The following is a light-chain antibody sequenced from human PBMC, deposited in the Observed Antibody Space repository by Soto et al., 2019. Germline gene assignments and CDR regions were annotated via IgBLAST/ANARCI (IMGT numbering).Light chain of an antibody. Sequence: DIQMTQSPSTLSASAGDGAPIPCRASQRLNGGLAWYQQFPGKVPKILIYRASSLESGVPSRFSGSDSGTEFTLTISSLQPEDFGTYYCQQYNSYPWTFGQGTEVKI. J-gene: IGKJ1*01. V-gene: IGKV1-5*03. CDR2: RAS. CDR3: QQYNSYPWT. CDR1: QRLNGG.